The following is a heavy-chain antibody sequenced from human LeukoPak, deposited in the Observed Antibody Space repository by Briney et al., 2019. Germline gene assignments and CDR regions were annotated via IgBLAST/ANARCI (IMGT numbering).Heavy chain of an antibody. V-gene: IGHV3-48*04. Sequence: PGGSLRLSCAASGFTFSTYSMNWVRQAPGKGLEWVSYIGSSSSPIYYAESVKGRFTISRDNAKNSLYLQMNSLRAEDTAVYYCASSHSSDYYSKWGFDCWGQGTLVAVSS. D-gene: IGHD3-22*01. CDR3: ASSHSSDYYSKWGFDC. J-gene: IGHJ4*02. CDR2: IGSSSSPI. CDR1: GFTFSTYS.